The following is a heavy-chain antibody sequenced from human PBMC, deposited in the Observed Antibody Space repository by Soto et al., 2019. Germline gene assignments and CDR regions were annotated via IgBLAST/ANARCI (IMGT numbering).Heavy chain of an antibody. CDR3: ARDGGRHSGGMDY. CDR2: IISIFGTA. Sequence: QVQLVQSGAEVKKPGSSVKVSCKASGGTFSSYSINWVRQAPGQGLEWMGAIISIFGTANYAQKFQGRVTITADESTSTAYMELSSLRSEDTAVYYCARDGGRHSGGMDYWGQGTLVTVSS. CDR1: GGTFSSYS. V-gene: IGHV1-69*01. D-gene: IGHD1-26*01. J-gene: IGHJ4*02.